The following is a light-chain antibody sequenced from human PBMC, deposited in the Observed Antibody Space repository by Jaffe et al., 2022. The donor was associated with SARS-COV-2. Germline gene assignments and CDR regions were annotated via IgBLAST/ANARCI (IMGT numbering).Light chain of an antibody. J-gene: IGKJ5*01. CDR2: AAS. Sequence: DIQMTQSPSSLSASVGDRVTITCRASQAIATWLAWYQQKPEKAPKPLIYAASSLQSGVPSRFSGGGSGTDFTLTISSLQPEDFATYYCQQYDSYPVTFGQGTRLEVK. CDR3: QQYDSYPVT. V-gene: IGKV1D-16*01. CDR1: QAIATW.